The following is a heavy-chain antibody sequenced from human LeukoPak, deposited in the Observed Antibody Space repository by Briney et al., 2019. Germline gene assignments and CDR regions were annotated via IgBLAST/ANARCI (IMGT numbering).Heavy chain of an antibody. V-gene: IGHV1-8*01. CDR3: ARTAIVTPRRPTPIAARPRGPFGY. CDR2: MNPNSGNT. D-gene: IGHD6-6*01. CDR1: GYTFTSYD. Sequence: ASVKVSCKASGYTFTSYDINWVRQATGHGLEWMGWMNPNSGNTGYAQKFQGRVTMTRNTSISTAYMELSSLRSEDTAVYYCARTAIVTPRRPTPIAARPRGPFGYWGQGTLVTVSS. J-gene: IGHJ4*02.